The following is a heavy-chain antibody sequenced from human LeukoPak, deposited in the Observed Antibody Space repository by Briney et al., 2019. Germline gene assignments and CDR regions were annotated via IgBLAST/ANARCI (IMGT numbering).Heavy chain of an antibody. CDR2: ISGSGGST. J-gene: IGHJ4*02. D-gene: IGHD3-10*01. CDR1: GLTFSSYA. CDR3: AKGSRGSGSYYNVPFDY. Sequence: GGPLRPSCAPFGLTFSSYAMSWARQPPGKGRGWGPAISGSGGSTYYADSVKGRFTISRDNSKNTLYLQMNSLRAEDTAVYYCAKGSRGSGSYYNVPFDYWGQGTLVTVSS. V-gene: IGHV3-23*01.